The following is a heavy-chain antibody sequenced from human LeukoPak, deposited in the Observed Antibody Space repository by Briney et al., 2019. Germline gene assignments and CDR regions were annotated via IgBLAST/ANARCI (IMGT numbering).Heavy chain of an antibody. D-gene: IGHD3-10*01. V-gene: IGHV4-4*07. CDR2: IYTSGGT. Sequence: SGTLSLTCTASGGSISSYYLSWIRQPAGKGLEWIWRIYTSGGTNYNPSLKSRVTMSVDTSKNQFYLKLSTVTAADTAVYYCARDQYYYGSENAFDIWGQGTMVTVSS. J-gene: IGHJ3*02. CDR1: GGSISSYY. CDR3: ARDQYYYGSENAFDI.